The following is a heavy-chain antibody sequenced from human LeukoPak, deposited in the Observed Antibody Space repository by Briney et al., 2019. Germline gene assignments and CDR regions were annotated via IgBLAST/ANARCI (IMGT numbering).Heavy chain of an antibody. CDR3: AREFGIYYDSSGSYFDY. J-gene: IGHJ4*02. CDR1: GYTFTSYY. D-gene: IGHD3-22*01. Sequence: ASVKVSCKASGYTFTSYYMHWVRQPPAQGLEWMGIINPSGGSTSYAQKFHGRVTMTRDTSTSTVYMELSSLRSEDTAVYYCAREFGIYYDSSGSYFDYWGQGTLVTVSS. CDR2: INPSGGST. V-gene: IGHV1-46*01.